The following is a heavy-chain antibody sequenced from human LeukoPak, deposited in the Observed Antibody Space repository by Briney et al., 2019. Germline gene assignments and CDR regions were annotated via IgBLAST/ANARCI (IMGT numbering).Heavy chain of an antibody. CDR2: IVVGSGNT. V-gene: IGHV1-58*02. Sequence: TSVKVSCKASGFTFTRSAMQWVRQARGQRLEWIGWIVVGSGNTNYAQKFQERVTITRDMSTSTAYMELSSLRSEDTAVYYCAAGSRDWNYYYYYGMDVWGQGTTVTVSS. CDR1: GFTFTRSA. D-gene: IGHD1-7*01. CDR3: AAGSRDWNYYYYYGMDV. J-gene: IGHJ6*02.